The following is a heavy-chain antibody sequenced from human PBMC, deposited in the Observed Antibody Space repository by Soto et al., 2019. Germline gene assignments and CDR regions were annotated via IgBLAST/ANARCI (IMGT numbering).Heavy chain of an antibody. J-gene: IGHJ4*02. Sequence: PSETLSLTCAVSGGSISSGGYSWSWIRQPPGKGLEWIGYIYHSGSTYYNPSLKSRVTISVDRSKNQFSLKLNSVTAADTAVYYCARGWVGTGSHYFRFWGQGTLVTVSS. V-gene: IGHV4-30-2*01. CDR3: ARGWVGTGSHYFRF. CDR1: GGSISSGGYS. D-gene: IGHD3-9*01. CDR2: IYHSGST.